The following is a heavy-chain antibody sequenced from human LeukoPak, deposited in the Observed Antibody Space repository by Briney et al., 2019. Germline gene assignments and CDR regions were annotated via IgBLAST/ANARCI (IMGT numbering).Heavy chain of an antibody. CDR2: INHSGST. V-gene: IGHV4-34*01. CDR3: ARPKRYCTNGVCPNYYGMDV. D-gene: IGHD2-8*01. J-gene: IGHJ6*02. CDR1: GGSFSGYY. Sequence: SETLSLTCAVSGGSFSGYYWSWIRQPPGKGLEWIGEINHSGSTNYNPSLKSRVTISVDTSKNQFSLKLSSVTAADTAVYYCARPKRYCTNGVCPNYYGMDVWGQGTTVTVSS.